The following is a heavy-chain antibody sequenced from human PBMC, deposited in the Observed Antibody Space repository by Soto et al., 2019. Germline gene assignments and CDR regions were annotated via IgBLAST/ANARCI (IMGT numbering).Heavy chain of an antibody. V-gene: IGHV3-30*18. CDR2: ISYDGSNK. CDR3: AKATKVRGVANQAYYYYYYMDV. CDR1: GFTFSSYG. D-gene: IGHD3-10*01. J-gene: IGHJ6*03. Sequence: GGSLRLSCAASGFTFSSYGMHWVRQAPGKGLEWVAVISYDGSNKYYADSVKGRFTISRDNSKNTLYLQMNSLRAEDTAVYYCAKATKVRGVANQAYYYYYYMDVWGKGTTVTVSS.